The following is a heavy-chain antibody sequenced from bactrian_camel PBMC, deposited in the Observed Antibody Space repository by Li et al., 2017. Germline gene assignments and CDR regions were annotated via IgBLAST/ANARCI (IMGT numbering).Heavy chain of an antibody. V-gene: IGHV3S1*01. CDR2: IYTGADQY. Sequence: HVQLVESGGGSVEAGGSLRLSCVVSGYSVNGNCVGWFRQAPGKEREAVARIYTGADQYYYAGSVKGRFTISHDNAKNTVYLDLLGLRTEDTATYYCAKDLSPSVGGWNLDYWGQGTQVTVS. D-gene: IGHD6*01. J-gene: IGHJ4*01. CDR3: AKDLSPSVGGWNLDY. CDR1: GYSVNGNC.